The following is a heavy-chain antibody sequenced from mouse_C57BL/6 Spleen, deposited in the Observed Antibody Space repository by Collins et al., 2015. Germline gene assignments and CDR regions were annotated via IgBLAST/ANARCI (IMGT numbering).Heavy chain of an antibody. J-gene: IGHJ4*01. D-gene: IGHD1-1*02. Sequence: EVQLQQSGAELVKPGASVKLSCTASGFNIKDTYMHWVKQRPEQGLEWIGRIDPANGNTKYDPKFQGKATITADTSSNTAYLQLSSLTSEDTAVYYCARGGGPYYYAMDYWGQGTSVTVSS. V-gene: IGHV14-3*02. CDR2: IDPANGNT. CDR3: ARGGGPYYYAMDY. CDR1: GFNIKDTY.